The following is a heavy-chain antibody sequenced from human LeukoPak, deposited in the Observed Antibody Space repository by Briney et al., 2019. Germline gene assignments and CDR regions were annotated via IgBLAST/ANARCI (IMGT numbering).Heavy chain of an antibody. Sequence: ASVKVSCKASGYTFTGYYMHWVRQAPGQGLEWMGRINPNSGGTNYAQKFQGRVTMTRDTSISTAYMELSRLRSDDTAVYYCARNGYYYDRSGYSAVDYWGQGTLVTVSS. CDR3: ARNGYYYDRSGYSAVDY. J-gene: IGHJ4*02. V-gene: IGHV1-2*06. CDR1: GYTFTGYY. CDR2: INPNSGGT. D-gene: IGHD3-22*01.